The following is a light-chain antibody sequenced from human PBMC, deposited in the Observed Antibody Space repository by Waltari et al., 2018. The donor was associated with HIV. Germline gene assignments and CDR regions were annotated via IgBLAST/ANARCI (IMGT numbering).Light chain of an antibody. Sequence: SYELTQPPSVAVSPGQTARITCTGDALPKKYASWYQQKSGQAPVLVIYEDSKRPSGFPERFSGSSSGTTATWTISGAQVEDEADYYCYSTDNSGHHRVFGTGTKLTVL. J-gene: IGLJ2*01. CDR1: ALPKKY. V-gene: IGLV3-10*01. CDR3: YSTDNSGHHRV. CDR2: EDS.